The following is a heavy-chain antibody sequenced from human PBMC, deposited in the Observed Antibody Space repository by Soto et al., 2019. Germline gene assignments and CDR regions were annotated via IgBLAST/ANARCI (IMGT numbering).Heavy chain of an antibody. CDR2: INHSGST. CDR1: GGSFSGYY. J-gene: IGHJ4*02. V-gene: IGHV4-34*01. CDR3: ARGDLPYYYDSSGYGRTGLRQMTRSGFDY. Sequence: SLSLTCAVYGGSFSGYYWGWIRQPPGKGLEWIGEINHSGSTNYNPSLKSRVTTSVDTSKNQFSLKLSSVTAADTAAYYCARGDLPYYYDSSGYGRTGLRQMTRSGFDYWGQGTLVTVSS. D-gene: IGHD3-22*01.